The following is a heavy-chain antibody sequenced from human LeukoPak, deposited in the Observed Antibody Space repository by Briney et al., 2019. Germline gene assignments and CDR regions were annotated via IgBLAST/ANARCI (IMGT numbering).Heavy chain of an antibody. V-gene: IGHV3-30*18. CDR2: ILYDGSNR. Sequence: GGSLRLSCAASGFSFSSYGMHWVRQAPGKGLEWVGLILYDGSNRFYADSVKGRFTISRDNSDNILYLQMNSLTAADTAVYYCAKRTTTTEFDYWGQGTLVSVSS. CDR3: AKRTTTTEFDY. CDR1: GFSFSSYG. D-gene: IGHD4-17*01. J-gene: IGHJ4*02.